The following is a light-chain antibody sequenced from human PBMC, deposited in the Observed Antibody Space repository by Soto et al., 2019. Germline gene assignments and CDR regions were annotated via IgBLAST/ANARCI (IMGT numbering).Light chain of an antibody. Sequence: DIQMTQSPSSLSASVGDRVTITCRARPGFRDDLGWYQQKPGKAPKRLIYSTSRLQSGVPSRFSGSGSGTEFTLTISSLQPEDFATYYCLKPNTFRCTFGQGTKVELK. CDR3: LKPNTFRCT. CDR2: STS. J-gene: IGKJ1*01. V-gene: IGKV1-17*01. CDR1: PGFRDD.